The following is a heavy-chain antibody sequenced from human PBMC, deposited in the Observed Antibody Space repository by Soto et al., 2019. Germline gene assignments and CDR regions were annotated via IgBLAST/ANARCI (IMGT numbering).Heavy chain of an antibody. Sequence: QVQLVESGGGVVQPGRSLRLSCAASGFTFSANALHWVRQAPGKGLEWVAFISYDGSSKHYAVSVKGRFTISRDNSKNTLYLEMNSLRTEDTAVNYCARRVGDTDYWGQGTLVTVSS. D-gene: IGHD1-26*01. CDR2: ISYDGSSK. V-gene: IGHV3-30*03. CDR1: GFTFSANA. CDR3: ARRVGDTDY. J-gene: IGHJ4*02.